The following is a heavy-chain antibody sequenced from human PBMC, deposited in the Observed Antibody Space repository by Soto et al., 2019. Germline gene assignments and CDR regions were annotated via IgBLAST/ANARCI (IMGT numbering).Heavy chain of an antibody. Sequence: QVQLQESGPGLVKPSETLSLTCTVSGGSISSYYWSWIRQPPGKGLEWIGYIYYSGSTNYNPSLKSRVTISVDTSKNQCSLKLSSVTAADTAVYYCARGYGDYGKNDYWGQGTLVTVSS. D-gene: IGHD4-17*01. V-gene: IGHV4-59*01. J-gene: IGHJ4*02. CDR1: GGSISSYY. CDR3: ARGYGDYGKNDY. CDR2: IYYSGST.